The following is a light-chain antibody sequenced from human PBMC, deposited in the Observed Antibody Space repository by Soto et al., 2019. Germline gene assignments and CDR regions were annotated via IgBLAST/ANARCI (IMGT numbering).Light chain of an antibody. CDR1: QSVSTK. J-gene: IGKJ4*01. CDR3: QHYNNWPLT. CDR2: GAS. V-gene: IGKV3-15*01. Sequence: EIVMTQSPATLSVSPGERATLSCRASQSVSTKLAWYKQKPGQAPRLLIYGASTRATGIPARFSGSGSGKEFTLTISSLQSEDFAVYYCQHYNNWPLTFGGGTKVEIK.